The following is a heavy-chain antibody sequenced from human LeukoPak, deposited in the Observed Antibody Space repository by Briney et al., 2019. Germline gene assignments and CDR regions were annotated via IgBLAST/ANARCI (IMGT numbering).Heavy chain of an antibody. CDR2: IYHTGST. CDR1: GYSMRSSRYY. Sequence: SETLSLTCAVSGYSMRSSRYYWGWIRQPPGQGLEWIGSIYHTGSTYYNPSLKSRVTISVDTSKNQFSLKMTSVTAADTAVYYCARNYSMEIYYDSSDYFGAFDMSGQGTMVTVSS. V-gene: IGHV4-39*07. J-gene: IGHJ3*02. CDR3: ARNYSMEIYYDSSDYFGAFDM. D-gene: IGHD3-22*01.